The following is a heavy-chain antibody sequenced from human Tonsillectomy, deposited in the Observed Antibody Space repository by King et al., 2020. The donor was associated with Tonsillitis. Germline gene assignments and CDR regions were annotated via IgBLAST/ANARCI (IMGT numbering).Heavy chain of an antibody. D-gene: IGHD4-23*01. CDR3: ARPGYGGNSGVDY. CDR1: GFTFSDST. CDR2: IRSKGNNYAT. J-gene: IGHJ4*02. V-gene: IGHV3-73*01. Sequence: VQLVESGGGLVQPGGSLKLSCAASGFTFSDSTMHWVRHASGKGLEWVGRIRSKGNNYATAYAESGKGRFTISRDDSKNTAYLQMNSLKTEDTAVYYCARPGYGGNSGVDYWGQGTLVTVSS.